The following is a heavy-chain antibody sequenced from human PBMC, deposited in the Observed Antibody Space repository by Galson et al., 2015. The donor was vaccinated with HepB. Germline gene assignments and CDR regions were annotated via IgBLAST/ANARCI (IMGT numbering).Heavy chain of an antibody. D-gene: IGHD2-8*01. J-gene: IGHJ3*02. CDR2: IKPDGSER. CDR1: GFTFSSNW. CDR3: AENGGAFDI. V-gene: IGHV3-7*03. Sequence: SLRLSCAASGFTFSSNWMTWVRQAPGKGLEWVANIKPDGSERNYVDSVRGRFTISRDNAKNSLYLQMNSLRAEDTAVYYCAENGGAFDIWGQGTMVIVSS.